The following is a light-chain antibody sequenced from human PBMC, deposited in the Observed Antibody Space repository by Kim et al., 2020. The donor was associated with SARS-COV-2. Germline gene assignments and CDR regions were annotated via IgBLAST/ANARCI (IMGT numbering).Light chain of an antibody. Sequence: DIQMTQSPSAMSASVGDRVSITCRASQGISNYLAWFQQKPGKVPKRLIYVASNLQSGVPSRFSGCGSGTEFTLTISSLQPEDFAIYSCLQYNDYPRTFGQGTKVDIK. CDR2: VAS. CDR3: LQYNDYPRT. CDR1: QGISNY. V-gene: IGKV1-17*03. J-gene: IGKJ1*01.